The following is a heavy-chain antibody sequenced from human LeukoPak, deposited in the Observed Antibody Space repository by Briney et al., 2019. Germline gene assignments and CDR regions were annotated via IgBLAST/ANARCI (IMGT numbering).Heavy chain of an antibody. Sequence: GGSLRLSCAASGFTLSTYEMNWVRQAPGKGLEWVSYISSTGSNIYYADSVKGRFTISRDNAKNSLYLLMNSLRTEDTAVYYCAATYYYDGSGDYWGQGTLVTVSS. CDR3: AATYYYDGSGDY. J-gene: IGHJ4*02. CDR2: ISSTGSNI. D-gene: IGHD3-22*01. CDR1: GFTLSTYE. V-gene: IGHV3-48*03.